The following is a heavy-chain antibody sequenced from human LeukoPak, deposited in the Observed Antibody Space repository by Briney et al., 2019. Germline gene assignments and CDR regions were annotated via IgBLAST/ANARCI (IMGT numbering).Heavy chain of an antibody. CDR2: ISYDGSNK. Sequence: PGRSLRLSCAASGFTFSSYAMHWVRQAPGKGLGWVAVISYDGSNKYYADSVKGRFTISRDNSKNTLYLQMNSLRAEDTAVYYCARGKELRYFDWLALGYYGMDVWGQGTTVTVSS. J-gene: IGHJ6*02. V-gene: IGHV3-30-3*01. CDR3: ARGKELRYFDWLALGYYGMDV. CDR1: GFTFSSYA. D-gene: IGHD3-9*01.